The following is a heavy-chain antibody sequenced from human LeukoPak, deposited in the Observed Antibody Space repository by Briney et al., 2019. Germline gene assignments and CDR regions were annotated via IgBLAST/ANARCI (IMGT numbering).Heavy chain of an antibody. V-gene: IGHV1-18*01. CDR1: GYTFTSYG. CDR2: ISAYNGNT. D-gene: IGHD3-22*01. Sequence: ASVKVSCKASGYTFTSYGISWVRRAPGQGLEWMGWISAYNGNTNYAQKLQGRVTMTTDTSTSTAYMELRSLRAEDTAVYYCARDFGGDSSGYLSPWGQGTLVTVSS. CDR3: ARDFGGDSSGYLSP. J-gene: IGHJ5*02.